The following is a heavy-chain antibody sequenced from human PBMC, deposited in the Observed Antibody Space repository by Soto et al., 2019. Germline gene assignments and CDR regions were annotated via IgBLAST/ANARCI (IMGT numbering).Heavy chain of an antibody. Sequence: SPTLSHPCVISGDRVSINSAAWTWIRQSPSRGLEWLGRTYYRSKCYNDYAVSVKSRITINPDTSKNQVSLQLNSVTPEDRAVYYCARDSSPPFLNIWGKGKMVTVS. CDR1: GDRVSINSAA. V-gene: IGHV6-1*01. CDR3: ARDSSPPFLNI. D-gene: IGHD6-13*01. J-gene: IGHJ3*02. CDR2: TYYRSKCYN.